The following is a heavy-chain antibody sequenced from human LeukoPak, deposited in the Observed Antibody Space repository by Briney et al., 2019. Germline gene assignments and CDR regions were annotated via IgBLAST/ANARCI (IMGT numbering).Heavy chain of an antibody. D-gene: IGHD3-16*02. CDR3: AKSWGYTRPYYNYMDV. V-gene: IGHV3-23*01. J-gene: IGHJ6*03. CDR2: IGYRGGSV. Sequence: GGSLRLSCAASGFTFSIYAMSWVRQAPGKGLEWVSIIGYRGGSVYYAYSVQGRFTNSRDNSKNTLSLQMNGLRPEDTAVYYCAKSWGYTRPYYNYMDVWGKGTTVTVSS. CDR1: GFTFSIYA.